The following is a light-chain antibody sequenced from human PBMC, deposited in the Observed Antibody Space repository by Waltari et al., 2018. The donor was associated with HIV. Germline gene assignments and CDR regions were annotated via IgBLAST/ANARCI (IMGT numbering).Light chain of an antibody. CDR2: DNN. Sequence: QSVLTQAPSVSAAPGQKIAISCSGASSNIGRNFVSWYQQFPGRPPPLRIYDNNRRPSEIPDRFSGSKSVTSATLDITGLQTGDEADYYCGTWDNRLNAYVFGSGTEVTVL. CDR1: SSNIGRNF. CDR3: GTWDNRLNAYV. V-gene: IGLV1-51*01. J-gene: IGLJ1*01.